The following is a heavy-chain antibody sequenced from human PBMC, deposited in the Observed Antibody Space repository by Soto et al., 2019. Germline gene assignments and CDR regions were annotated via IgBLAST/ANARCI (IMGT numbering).Heavy chain of an antibody. CDR2: ISSSSSYI. CDR1: GFTFSSYS. Sequence: PGGSLRLSCAASGFTFSSYSMNWVRQAPGKGLEWVSSISSSSSYIYYADSVKGRFTISGDNAKNSLYLQMNSLRAEDTAVYYCARLYPRDIVVVPAARFDPWGQGTLVTVSS. J-gene: IGHJ5*02. CDR3: ARLYPRDIVVVPAARFDP. D-gene: IGHD2-2*01. V-gene: IGHV3-21*01.